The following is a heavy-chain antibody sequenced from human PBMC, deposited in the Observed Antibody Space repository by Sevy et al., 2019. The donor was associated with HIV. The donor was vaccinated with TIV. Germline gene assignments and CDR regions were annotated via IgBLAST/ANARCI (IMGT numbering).Heavy chain of an antibody. J-gene: IGHJ5*02. CDR3: ARGRGYSYNWFDP. D-gene: IGHD5-18*01. V-gene: IGHV4-30-2*01. Sequence: LTCAVSGGSISSGGYSWSWIRQPPGKGLEWIGYIYHSGSTYYNPSLKSRVTISVDRSKNQFSLELSSVTAADTAVYYCARGRGYSYNWFDPWGQGTLVTVSS. CDR2: IYHSGST. CDR1: GGSISSGGYS.